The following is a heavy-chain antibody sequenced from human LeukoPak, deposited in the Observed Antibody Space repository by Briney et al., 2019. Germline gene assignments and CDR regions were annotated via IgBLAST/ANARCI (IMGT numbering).Heavy chain of an antibody. V-gene: IGHV1-3*01. D-gene: IGHD3-22*01. Sequence: ASVKVSCKASGYTFTNYAVHWVRQAPGQRLEWMGWINAGNGNTKYSQKFQGRVTITRDTSASTAYMELSSLRSEDTAVYYCARDRDSSGYSPRNWGQGTLVTVSS. J-gene: IGHJ4*02. CDR2: INAGNGNT. CDR3: ARDRDSSGYSPRN. CDR1: GYTFTNYA.